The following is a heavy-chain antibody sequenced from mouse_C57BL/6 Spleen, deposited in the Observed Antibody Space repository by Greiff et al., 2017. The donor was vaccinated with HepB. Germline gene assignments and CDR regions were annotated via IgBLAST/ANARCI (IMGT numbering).Heavy chain of an antibody. Sequence: ESGPGLVKPSQSLSLTCSVTGYSITSGYYWNWIRQFPGNKLEWMGYISYDGSNNYNPSLKNRISITRDTSKNQFFLKLNSVTTEDTATYYCARDGSIWYFDVWGTGTTVTVSS. CDR1: GYSITSGYY. J-gene: IGHJ1*03. CDR2: ISYDGSN. CDR3: ARDGSIWYFDV. V-gene: IGHV3-6*01. D-gene: IGHD1-1*01.